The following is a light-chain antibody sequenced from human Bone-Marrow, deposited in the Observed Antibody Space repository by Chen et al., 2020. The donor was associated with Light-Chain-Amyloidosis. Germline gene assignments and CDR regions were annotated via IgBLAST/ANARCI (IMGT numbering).Light chain of an antibody. V-gene: IGLV2-14*01. CDR1: TGAVGTYYY. CDR3: SSFTSSSSYV. Sequence: QSALTQPASVSGSPGQSITISCTGTTGAVGTYYYVSWYHQHPGKAPKVMIYAVSNRPSGVSNRVSGSKSGNTASLTISGLQAEDEADYYCSSFTSSSSYVFGPGTKVTVL. J-gene: IGLJ1*01. CDR2: AVS.